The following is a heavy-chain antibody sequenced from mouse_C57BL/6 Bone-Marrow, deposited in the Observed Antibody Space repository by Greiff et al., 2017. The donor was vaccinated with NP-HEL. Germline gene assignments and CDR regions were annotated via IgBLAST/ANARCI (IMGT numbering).Heavy chain of an antibody. CDR1: GYTFTSYG. V-gene: IGHV1-81*01. CDR3: ARWGTRYYFDY. CDR2: IYPRSGNT. J-gene: IGHJ2*01. Sequence: VQRVESGAELARPGASVKLSCKASGYTFTSYGISWVKQRTGQGLEWIGEIYPRSGNTYYNEKFKGKATLTADKSSSTAYMELRSLTSEDSAVYFCARWGTRYYFDYWGQGTTLTVSS.